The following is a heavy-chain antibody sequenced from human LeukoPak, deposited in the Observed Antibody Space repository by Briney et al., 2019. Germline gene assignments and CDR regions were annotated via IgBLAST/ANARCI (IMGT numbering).Heavy chain of an antibody. D-gene: IGHD6-13*01. V-gene: IGHV3-23*01. CDR1: GASFSSSTYY. J-gene: IGHJ4*02. Sequence: PSETLSLTCTVSGASFSSSTYYWGWIRQPPGKGLEWVSAISGSGGSTYYADSVKGRFTISRDNSKNTLYLQMNSLRAEDTAVYYCAKRYSSSWYHFDYWGQGTLVTVSS. CDR2: ISGSGGST. CDR3: AKRYSSSWYHFDY.